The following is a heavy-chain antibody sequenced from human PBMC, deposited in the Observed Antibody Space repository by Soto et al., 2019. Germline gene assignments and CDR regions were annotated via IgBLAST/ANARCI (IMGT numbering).Heavy chain of an antibody. CDR1: GGSISSGDYY. V-gene: IGHV4-30-4*01. J-gene: IGHJ4*02. Sequence: QVQLQESGPGLVKPSQTLSLTCTFSGGSISSGDYYWSWIRQPPGKGLEWIGYIYYSGSTYYNPSLKSRVTISVDTSKNQFSLKLSSVTAADTAVYYCARDPHSAILGIGIDYWGQGTLVTVSS. CDR3: ARDPHSAILGIGIDY. CDR2: IYYSGST. D-gene: IGHD7-27*01.